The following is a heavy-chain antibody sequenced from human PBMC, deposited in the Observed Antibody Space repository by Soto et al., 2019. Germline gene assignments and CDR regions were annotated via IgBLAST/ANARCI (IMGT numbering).Heavy chain of an antibody. D-gene: IGHD3-10*01. J-gene: IGHJ6*02. Sequence: GGSLRLSCAASGFTFSSYAMSWVRQAPGKGLEWVSRISSDGGSTNYADSVKGRFTISRDNTKNTLYLQMNSLRAEDTAVYYCARDKVSPDFGMDVWGQGTTVTVSS. V-gene: IGHV3-23*01. CDR2: ISSDGGST. CDR3: ARDKVSPDFGMDV. CDR1: GFTFSSYA.